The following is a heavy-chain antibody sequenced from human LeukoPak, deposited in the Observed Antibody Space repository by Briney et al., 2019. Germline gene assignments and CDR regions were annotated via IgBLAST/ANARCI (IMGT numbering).Heavy chain of an antibody. CDR1: GFTFSSYG. CDR2: INSDGSST. J-gene: IGHJ4*02. V-gene: IGHV3-74*01. CDR3: ARRTTVGATNFDY. Sequence: GGSLRLSCAASGFTFSSYGMHWVRQAPGKGLVWVSRINSDGSSTTYADSVKGRFTISRDNTKNTLYLQMNSLRAEDTAVYYCARRTTVGATNFDYWGQGSLVTVSS. D-gene: IGHD1-26*01.